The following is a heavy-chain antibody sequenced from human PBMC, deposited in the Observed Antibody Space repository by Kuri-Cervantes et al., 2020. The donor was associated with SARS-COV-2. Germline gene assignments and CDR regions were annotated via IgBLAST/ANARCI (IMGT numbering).Heavy chain of an antibody. CDR1: GGSFSGYY. Sequence: SETLSLTCAVYGGSFSGYYWSWIRQPPGKGLEWIGEINHSGSTNYNPSLKSRVTISVDTSKNQFSLKLSSVTAADTAVYYCARTNRARYYYYYGMDVWGQGTTVTVSS. J-gene: IGHJ6*02. CDR3: ARTNRARYYYYYGMDV. V-gene: IGHV4-34*01. CDR2: INHSGST. D-gene: IGHD3-10*01.